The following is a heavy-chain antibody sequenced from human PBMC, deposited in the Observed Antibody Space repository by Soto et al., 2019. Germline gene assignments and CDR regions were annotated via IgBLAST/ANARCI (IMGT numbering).Heavy chain of an antibody. Sequence: GGSLRLSCAASGFTFSSYAMSWVRQAPGKGLEWVSAISGSGGSTYYADSVKGRFTISRDNAKNSLYLQMNSLRAEDTAVYYCARVEDGEANDYWGQGTLVTVSS. CDR3: ARVEDGEANDY. V-gene: IGHV3-23*01. J-gene: IGHJ4*02. CDR1: GFTFSSYA. D-gene: IGHD4-17*01. CDR2: ISGSGGST.